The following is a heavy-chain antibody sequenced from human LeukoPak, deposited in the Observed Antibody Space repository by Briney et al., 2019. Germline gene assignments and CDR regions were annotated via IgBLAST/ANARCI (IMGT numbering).Heavy chain of an antibody. Sequence: ASVKVSCKASRYTFTSYYMHWVRQAPGQGLEWMGIINPSGGSTSYAQKFQGRVTMTRDMSTSTVYMELSSLRSEDTAVYYCARAGSSGYLRYWGQGTLVTVSS. J-gene: IGHJ4*02. CDR1: RYTFTSYY. CDR3: ARAGSSGYLRY. CDR2: INPSGGST. D-gene: IGHD3-22*01. V-gene: IGHV1-46*01.